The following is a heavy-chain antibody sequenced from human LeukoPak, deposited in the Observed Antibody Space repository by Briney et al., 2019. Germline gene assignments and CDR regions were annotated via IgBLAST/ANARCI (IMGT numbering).Heavy chain of an antibody. CDR1: GYIFTTYW. Sequence: GESLKISCKGSGYIFTTYWIGWVRQMPGKGLGGMGMIYPGDSDTRYSPSFQGHVTISADTSITTAYLQLSSLKASDTAMYYCARHIGLTTRYFDYWGQGTLVTVSS. D-gene: IGHD4/OR15-4a*01. V-gene: IGHV5-51*01. CDR3: ARHIGLTTRYFDY. J-gene: IGHJ4*02. CDR2: IYPGDSDT.